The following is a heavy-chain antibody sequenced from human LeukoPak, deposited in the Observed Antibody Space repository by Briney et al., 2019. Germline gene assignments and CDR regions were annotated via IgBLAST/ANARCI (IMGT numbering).Heavy chain of an antibody. V-gene: IGHV4-39*01. CDR1: GGSISSSSYY. D-gene: IGHD3-9*01. CDR2: IYYSGST. J-gene: IGHJ3*02. Sequence: PSETLSLTCTVSGGSISSSSYYWGWIRQPPGKGLEWIGSIYYSGSTYYNPSLKSRVTISVDTSKNQFSLKLSSVTAADTAVYYCARHGILVGAFDIWGQGTMVTVSS. CDR3: ARHGILVGAFDI.